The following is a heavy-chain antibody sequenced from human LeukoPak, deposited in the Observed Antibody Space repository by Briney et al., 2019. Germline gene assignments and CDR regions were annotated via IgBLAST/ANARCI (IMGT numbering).Heavy chain of an antibody. CDR2: ISSSSSYI. CDR3: ARAGSGPRYYFDY. Sequence: GGSLRLSCAASGFTFSSYSMNWVRQAPWKGLEWVSSISSSSSYIYYADSAKGRFTISRDNAKNSLYLQMNSLRAEDTAVYYCARAGSGPRYYFDYWGQGTLVTVSS. D-gene: IGHD6-19*01. J-gene: IGHJ4*02. CDR1: GFTFSSYS. V-gene: IGHV3-21*01.